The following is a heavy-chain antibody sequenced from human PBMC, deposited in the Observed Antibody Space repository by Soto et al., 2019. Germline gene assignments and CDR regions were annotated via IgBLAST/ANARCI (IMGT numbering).Heavy chain of an antibody. D-gene: IGHD7-27*01. CDR3: AKDSTGDKRNFFDY. CDR2: ISGSGGST. Sequence: GGSLRLSCAASGFTFSSYAMSWVRQAPGKGLEWVSAISGSGGSTYYADSVKGRFTISRDNSKNTLYLQMNSLRAEDMAVYYCAKDSTGDKRNFFDYWGQGTLVTVSS. CDR1: GFTFSSYA. J-gene: IGHJ4*02. V-gene: IGHV3-23*01.